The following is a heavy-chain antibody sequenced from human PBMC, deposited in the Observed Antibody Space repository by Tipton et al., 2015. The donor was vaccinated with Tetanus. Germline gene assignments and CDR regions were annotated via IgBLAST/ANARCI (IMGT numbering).Heavy chain of an antibody. CDR3: ARGITDGYNRRFDY. J-gene: IGHJ4*02. CDR2: ISNGNP. Sequence: TLSLTCSVSRGPISSYYWSWIRQPAGKGLEWIGHISNGNPDYSPSLKSRVPLSVDTSNNEFSLKLRSGTAADTGVYYCARGITDGYNRRFDYWGQVTLVAVSP. CDR1: RGPISSYY. D-gene: IGHD5-24*01. V-gene: IGHV4-4*07.